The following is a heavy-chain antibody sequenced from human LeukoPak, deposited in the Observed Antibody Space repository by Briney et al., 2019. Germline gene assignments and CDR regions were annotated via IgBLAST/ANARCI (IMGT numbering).Heavy chain of an antibody. J-gene: IGHJ3*02. D-gene: IGHD4-23*01. V-gene: IGHV5-51*01. CDR3: ARPTREWYYGGNSGAFDI. CDR1: GYSFTSYW. CDR2: IYPGDSDT. Sequence: GESLKISCKGSGYSFTSYWIGWVRQMPGKGLEWMGIIYPGDSDTRYSPSFQGQVTISADKSISTAYLQWSSLKASDTAMYYCARPTREWYYGGNSGAFDIWGQGTMVTVSS.